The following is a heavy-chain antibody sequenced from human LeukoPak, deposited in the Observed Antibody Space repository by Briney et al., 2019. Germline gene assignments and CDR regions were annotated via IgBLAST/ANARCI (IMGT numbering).Heavy chain of an antibody. Sequence: SETLSLTCTVSGGSISSYYWSWIRQPPGKGLEWIGYIFYSGSTNYNPSLKSRVTISVDTSKNQFSLRLTSVTAADTAVYYCARQEQQLIYNWFDPWGQGTLVTVSS. CDR1: GGSISSYY. D-gene: IGHD6-13*01. V-gene: IGHV4-59*01. CDR3: ARQEQQLIYNWFDP. J-gene: IGHJ5*02. CDR2: IFYSGST.